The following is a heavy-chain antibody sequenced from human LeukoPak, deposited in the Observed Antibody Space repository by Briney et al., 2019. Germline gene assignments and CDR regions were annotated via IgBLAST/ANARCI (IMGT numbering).Heavy chain of an antibody. D-gene: IGHD3-10*01. CDR3: VKAVAGSFDY. CDR1: GFTFSTYS. V-gene: IGHV3-64D*06. Sequence: GGSLRLSCSAPGFTFSTYSMHWVRQAPGKGLEYVSSVTNNGGSTYYADSVKGRFTISRDNSKNTLNLQMSSLRTEDTAVYFCVKAVAGSFDYWGQGTLVTVSS. J-gene: IGHJ4*02. CDR2: VTNNGGST.